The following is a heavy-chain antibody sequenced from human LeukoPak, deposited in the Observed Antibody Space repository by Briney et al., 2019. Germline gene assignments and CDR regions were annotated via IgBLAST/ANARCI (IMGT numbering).Heavy chain of an antibody. D-gene: IGHD3-22*01. V-gene: IGHV3-21*01. CDR2: FNPFGSYI. Sequence: GGPLRLSCAASGFPFVSYSFIWVRRAPGKGLEWVSSFNPFGSYIYYADSVKGRFTISRDNAENSVHLQMNSLRVEDTAVYYCARLRRNSDSGSYYYYYDYWGQGTLVTVSS. CDR1: GFPFVSYS. CDR3: ARLRRNSDSGSYYYYYDY. J-gene: IGHJ4*02.